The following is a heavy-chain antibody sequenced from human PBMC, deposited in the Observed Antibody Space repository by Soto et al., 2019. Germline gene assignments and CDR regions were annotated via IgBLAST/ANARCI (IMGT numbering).Heavy chain of an antibody. CDR2: IYYSGST. Sequence: ETLSLTCTVSSASISSSSYTWGWIRQPPGKGLEWIGSIYYSGSTYYNPSLNSRVTISVDTSKNQFSLKLSSVTAADTAVYYCARHVGLTGDFDYWGQGTLVTVSS. CDR3: ARHVGLTGDFDY. J-gene: IGHJ4*02. V-gene: IGHV4-39*01. CDR1: SASISSSSYT. D-gene: IGHD7-27*01.